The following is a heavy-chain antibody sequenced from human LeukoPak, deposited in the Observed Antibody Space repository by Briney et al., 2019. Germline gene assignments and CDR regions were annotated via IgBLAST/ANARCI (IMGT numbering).Heavy chain of an antibody. Sequence: SETLSLTCTVSGGSISSYYWSWIRQPAGKGLEWIGRIYTSGSTNYNPSLKSRVTMSVDTSKNQFSLKLRSVTAADTAVYYCARDHVGGYYDSSGWYAFDIWGQGTMVTVSS. CDR2: IYTSGST. J-gene: IGHJ3*02. CDR1: GGSISSYY. V-gene: IGHV4-4*07. D-gene: IGHD3-22*01. CDR3: ARDHVGGYYDSSGWYAFDI.